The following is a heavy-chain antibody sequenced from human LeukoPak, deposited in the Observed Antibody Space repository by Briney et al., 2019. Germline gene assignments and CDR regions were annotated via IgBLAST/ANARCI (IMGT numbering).Heavy chain of an antibody. Sequence: GGSLRLSCAASGFTFSSYWMHWVRQAPGKGLVWVSRINSDGSSTSYADSVKGRFTISRDNAKNTLYLQMNSLRAEDTAVYYCARVYSSGWYGVSYYGMDVWGQGTTVTVSS. J-gene: IGHJ6*02. CDR2: INSDGSST. CDR1: GFTFSSYW. V-gene: IGHV3-74*01. D-gene: IGHD6-19*01. CDR3: ARVYSSGWYGVSYYGMDV.